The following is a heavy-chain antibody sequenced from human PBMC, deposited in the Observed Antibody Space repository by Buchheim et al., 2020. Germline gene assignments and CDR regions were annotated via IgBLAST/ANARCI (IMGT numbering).Heavy chain of an antibody. V-gene: IGHV3-30*18. CDR2: ISYDGSHK. D-gene: IGHD2-15*01. Sequence: QVQLVESGGGVVQPGRSLRLSCAASGFTFSRYHMHWVRQAPGKGLEWLAVISYDGSHKYYEDYVKGRFTISRDNSKNTLYLQMNSLRAEDTAVYYCAKDRSYCSGGSCPNYFDYWGQGTL. J-gene: IGHJ4*02. CDR3: AKDRSYCSGGSCPNYFDY. CDR1: GFTFSRYH.